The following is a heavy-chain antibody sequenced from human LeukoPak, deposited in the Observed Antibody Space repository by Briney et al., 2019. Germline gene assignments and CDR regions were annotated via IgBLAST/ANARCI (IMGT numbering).Heavy chain of an antibody. CDR3: ARDGSGFYFYNYMDV. D-gene: IGHD6-25*01. J-gene: IGHJ6*03. CDR2: ISTVSTYT. V-gene: IGHV3-21*06. CDR1: GFTFTDYS. Sequence: GGSLRLSCAPSGFTFTDYSINWVRQAPGKGLEWVASISTVSTYTFYADSVKGRFSISRDNVRNLLYLQMSSLGAEDTAVYYCARDGSGFYFYNYMDVWGKGTTVTVSS.